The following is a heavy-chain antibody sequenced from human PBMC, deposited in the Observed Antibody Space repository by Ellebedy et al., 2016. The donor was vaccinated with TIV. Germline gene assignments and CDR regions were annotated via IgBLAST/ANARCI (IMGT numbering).Heavy chain of an antibody. Sequence: AASVKVSCKASGYTFTSYDINWVRQATGQGLEWMGWMNPNSGNTGYAQKFQGRVTITRNTSISTAYMELSSLRSEDTAVYYCARVRGYRRLFDYWGQGTLVTVSS. CDR3: ARVRGYRRLFDY. CDR2: MNPNSGNT. V-gene: IGHV1-8*03. D-gene: IGHD6-25*01. J-gene: IGHJ4*02. CDR1: GYTFTSYD.